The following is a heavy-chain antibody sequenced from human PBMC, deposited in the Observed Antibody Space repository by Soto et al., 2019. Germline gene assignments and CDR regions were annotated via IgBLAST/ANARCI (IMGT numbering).Heavy chain of an antibody. CDR1: GYTFTGYY. CDR3: ARGGMYSSGWYYFDY. D-gene: IGHD6-19*01. V-gene: IGHV1-2*02. Sequence: QVQLVQSGAEVKKPGASVKVSCKASGYTFTGYYMHWVRQAPGQGLEWMGWINPNSGGTNYAQKFQGRVTMTRDTSLSTAYMELSRLRSDDTAVYYCARGGMYSSGWYYFDYWGQGTLVTVSS. CDR2: INPNSGGT. J-gene: IGHJ4*02.